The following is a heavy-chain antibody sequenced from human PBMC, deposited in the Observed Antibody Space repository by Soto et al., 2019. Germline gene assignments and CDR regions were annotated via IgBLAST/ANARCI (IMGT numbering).Heavy chain of an antibody. D-gene: IGHD4-17*01. CDR2: IYYSGTT. J-gene: IGHJ4*01. V-gene: IGHV4-59*01. CDR1: GGSMIAYY. Sequence: SETLSLTCTVSGGSMIAYYWSWIRQPPGTGLEWIGYIYYSGTTNYNPSLKSRVTMSLDTSTSQFSLKLSSVTAADTAVYYCARRPRYGDYGIDYWGQGTLVTVSS. CDR3: ARRPRYGDYGIDY.